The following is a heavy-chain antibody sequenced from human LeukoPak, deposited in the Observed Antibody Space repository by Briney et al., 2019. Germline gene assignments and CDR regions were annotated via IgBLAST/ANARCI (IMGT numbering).Heavy chain of an antibody. V-gene: IGHV3-66*01. CDR2: FHGDGNT. CDR3: ARGVEPLDANTLAY. Sequence: GRSLRLSGAASGFTVITNDMTWVRQAAGKGLEWVSVFHGDGNTKYADSVQGRFSISRDNSKNTLYLEMNSLSADDTAVYYCARGVEPLDANTLAYGGEGTLVTVSS. J-gene: IGHJ4*02. D-gene: IGHD3-16*01. CDR1: GFTVITND.